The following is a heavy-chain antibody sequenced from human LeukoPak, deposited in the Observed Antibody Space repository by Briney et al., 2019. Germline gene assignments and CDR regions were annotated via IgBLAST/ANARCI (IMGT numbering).Heavy chain of an antibody. J-gene: IGHJ4*02. V-gene: IGHV4-59*01. D-gene: IGHD3-10*01. Sequence: KPSETLSLTCTVSGGSISSYYWSWIRQSPGKGLEWIGYIYYSGSTNYNLSLKSRVTISVDTSKNQFSLKLSSVTAADTAVYYCASTQITMVRGAYFFDYWGQGTLVTVSS. CDR3: ASTQITMVRGAYFFDY. CDR1: GGSISSYY. CDR2: IYYSGST.